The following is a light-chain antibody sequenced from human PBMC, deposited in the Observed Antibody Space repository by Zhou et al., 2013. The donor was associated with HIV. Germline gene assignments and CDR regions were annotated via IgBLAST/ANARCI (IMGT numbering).Light chain of an antibody. CDR2: KAS. CDR3: QQSYSVPPT. Sequence: DIQVTQSPTSLSASVGDRVTITCRASQTISGYLNWYQHKPGKAPTLLIYKASNLQSGVPSRFSGSGSGADFTLTINSLQPEDFATYFCQQSYSVPPTFGQGTKLEI. J-gene: IGKJ2*01. V-gene: IGKV1-39*01. CDR1: QTISGY.